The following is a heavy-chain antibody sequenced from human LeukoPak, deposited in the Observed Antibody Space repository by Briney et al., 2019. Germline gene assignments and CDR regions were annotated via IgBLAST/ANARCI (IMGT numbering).Heavy chain of an antibody. J-gene: IGHJ5*02. D-gene: IGHD5-18*01. CDR3: ARDKRGQLA. V-gene: IGHV1-24*01. Sequence: GASVKVSCKVSGYTLTELSMHWVRQAPGEGLEWMGGFDPEDGETIYAQKFQGRVTMTRDTSISTAYMELSRLRSDDTAVYYCARDKRGQLAWGQGTLVTVSS. CDR1: GYTLTELS. CDR2: FDPEDGET.